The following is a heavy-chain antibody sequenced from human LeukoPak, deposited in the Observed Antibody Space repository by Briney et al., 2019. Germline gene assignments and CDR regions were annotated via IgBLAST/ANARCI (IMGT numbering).Heavy chain of an antibody. V-gene: IGHV1-2*06. CDR2: INPNSGGT. D-gene: IGHD4-17*01. CDR1: GYTFTGYY. Sequence: EASVNVSCTASGYTFTGYYMHWVRQAPGQGLEWMGRINPNSGGTNYAQKFQGRVTMTRDTSISTAYMELSRLRSDDTAVYYCARTDGAYDDYGVYWGQGTLVTVSS. J-gene: IGHJ4*02. CDR3: ARTDGAYDDYGVY.